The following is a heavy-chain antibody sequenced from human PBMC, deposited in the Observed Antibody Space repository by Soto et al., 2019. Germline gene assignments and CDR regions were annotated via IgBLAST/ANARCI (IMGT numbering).Heavy chain of an antibody. V-gene: IGHV3-30-3*01. D-gene: IGHD6-19*01. CDR3: ARADTQGRWLANAFDI. J-gene: IGHJ3*02. Sequence: GGSLRLSCAASGFTFSYYAMHWVRQAPGKGLGWVAVISYDGSNKYHADSVKGRFTISRDNSKNTLYLQMNSLTTEDTAVYYGARADTQGRWLANAFDIWGQGTMVTVSS. CDR2: ISYDGSNK. CDR1: GFTFSYYA.